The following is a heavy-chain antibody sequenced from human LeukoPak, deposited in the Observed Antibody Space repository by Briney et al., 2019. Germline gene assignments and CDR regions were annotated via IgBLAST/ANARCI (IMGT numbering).Heavy chain of an antibody. D-gene: IGHD3-9*01. CDR3: ARPDDNSFDF. CDR1: GGSISNSSSY. Sequence: SETLSLTCTVSGGSISNSSSYWGWIRQPPGKGLEWIGSIYYSGSTYYNPSLKSRVTISVDTSKNQFSLKLSSVTAADTAVYYCARPDDNSFDFWGQGTMVTVSS. V-gene: IGHV4-39*01. J-gene: IGHJ3*01. CDR2: IYYSGST.